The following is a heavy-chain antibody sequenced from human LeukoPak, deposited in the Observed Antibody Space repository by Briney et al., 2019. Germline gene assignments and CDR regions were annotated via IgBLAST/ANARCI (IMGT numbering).Heavy chain of an antibody. D-gene: IGHD3-10*01. CDR3: ARSSPIYYGSGSYRSPLDY. Sequence: SETLSLTCAVYGGSFSGYYWSWIRQPPGKGLEWIGEINHSGSTNYNPSLKSRVTISVDTSKNQFSLKLSSVTAADTAVYYCARSSPIYYGSGSYRSPLDYWGQGTLVTVSS. J-gene: IGHJ4*02. CDR2: INHSGST. V-gene: IGHV4-34*01. CDR1: GGSFSGYY.